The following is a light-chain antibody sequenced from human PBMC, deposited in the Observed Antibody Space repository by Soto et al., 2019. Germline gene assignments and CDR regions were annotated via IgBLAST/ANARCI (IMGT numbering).Light chain of an antibody. V-gene: IGKV1-33*01. Sequence: IQMTQSPSSLSASVGDRVTITCQASQDITNYLIWYQQKPVKAPKLLIYDASSLGIGVSSRFSGSGSGTHFTLTISSLPPEDIATYYCQQFDSVPCTFGQGTKFE. J-gene: IGKJ2*02. CDR2: DAS. CDR3: QQFDSVPCT. CDR1: QDITNY.